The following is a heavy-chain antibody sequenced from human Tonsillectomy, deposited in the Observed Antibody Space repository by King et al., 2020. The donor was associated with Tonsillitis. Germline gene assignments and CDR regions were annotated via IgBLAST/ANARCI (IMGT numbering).Heavy chain of an antibody. Sequence: VQLVESGGGLVQPGGSLRLSCAASGFTFSSYAMSWVRQAPGKGLEWVSVIYSGGSSTYYADSVKGRFTISRDNSKNTLYLQMNSLRAEETAVYYCAKVETYYYDSSGYYSFYFDYWGQGTLVTVSS. CDR2: IYSGGSST. D-gene: IGHD3-22*01. CDR1: GFTFSSYA. V-gene: IGHV3-23*03. J-gene: IGHJ4*02. CDR3: AKVETYYYDSSGYYSFYFDY.